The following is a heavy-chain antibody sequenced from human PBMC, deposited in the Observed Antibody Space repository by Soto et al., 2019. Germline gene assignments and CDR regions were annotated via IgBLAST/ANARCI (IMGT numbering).Heavy chain of an antibody. J-gene: IGHJ4*02. D-gene: IGHD3-22*01. CDR2: INAGSGDT. Sequence: ASVKVSCKASGYIFSTCGIHWVRQAPGQSLEWMGWINAGSGDTKYSLKFQGRVTITRDTSADTAYLQWSSLKASDTAIYYCARGYLGYYDSSRYPRVFDFWGQGTLVTVSS. CDR3: ARGYLGYYDSSRYPRVFDF. V-gene: IGHV1-3*01. CDR1: GYIFSTCG.